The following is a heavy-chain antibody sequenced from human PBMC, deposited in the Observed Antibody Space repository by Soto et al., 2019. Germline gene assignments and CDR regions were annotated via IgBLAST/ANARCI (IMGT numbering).Heavy chain of an antibody. D-gene: IGHD2-21*01. CDR2: IWNDESNK. Sequence: PGGSLRLSCAASGFTFSSYHMHWVRQAPGKGLEWVAVIWNDESNKYYEDSVKGRFTISRDNSRNTLYLEMNGLRPEDTAVYYCAKEADYCVSSKYDNWGRGTLVTVSS. V-gene: IGHV3-30*02. CDR1: GFTFSSYH. J-gene: IGHJ4*02. CDR3: AKEADYCVSSKYDN.